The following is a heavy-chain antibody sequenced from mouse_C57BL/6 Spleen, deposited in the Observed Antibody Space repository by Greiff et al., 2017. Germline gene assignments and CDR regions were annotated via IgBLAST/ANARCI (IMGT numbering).Heavy chain of an antibody. CDR3: ARYGRDY. CDR2: ISSGSSTI. Sequence: EVKLVESGGGLVKPGGSLKLSCAASGFTFSDYGMHWVRQAPEKGLEWVAYISSGSSTIYYAATVKGRFTVSRDTAKNTLFLQMTSLRSEDTAMYYCARYGRDYWGQGTTLTVSS. V-gene: IGHV5-17*01. J-gene: IGHJ2*01. CDR1: GFTFSDYG. D-gene: IGHD1-1*02.